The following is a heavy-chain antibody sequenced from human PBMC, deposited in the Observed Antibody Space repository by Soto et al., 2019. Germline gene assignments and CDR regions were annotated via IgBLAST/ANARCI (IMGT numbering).Heavy chain of an antibody. Sequence: TSETLSLTCTVSGGSISSGGYYWSWIRQHPGKDLKWIGYIYYSGSTNYNPSLKSRVTISVDTSKNQFSLKLSSVTAADTAVYYCARWFEDIVVVPAASDAFDIWGQGTMVTVSS. D-gene: IGHD2-2*01. CDR2: IYYSGST. J-gene: IGHJ3*02. CDR3: ARWFEDIVVVPAASDAFDI. V-gene: IGHV4-61*08. CDR1: GGSISSGGYY.